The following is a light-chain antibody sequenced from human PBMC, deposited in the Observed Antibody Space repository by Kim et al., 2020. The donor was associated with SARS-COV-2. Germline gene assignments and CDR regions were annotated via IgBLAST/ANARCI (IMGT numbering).Light chain of an antibody. V-gene: IGLV3-21*01. Sequence: SSELTQPPSLSVAPGKTAKITCGGDNIGSRSVHWYQRRPGQAPRLVIYYDDGRPSRIPERFAGSNSGNTATLTISRVEAGDEADYYCQVWEHCGDHPVFG. CDR3: QVWEHCGDHPV. J-gene: IGLJ2*01. CDR2: YDD. CDR1: NIGSRS.